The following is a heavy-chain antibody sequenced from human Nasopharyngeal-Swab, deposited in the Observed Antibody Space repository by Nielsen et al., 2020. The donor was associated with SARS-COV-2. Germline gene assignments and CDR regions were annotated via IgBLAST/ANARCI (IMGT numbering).Heavy chain of an antibody. J-gene: IGHJ4*02. V-gene: IGHV3-23*01. Sequence: GGSLRLSCVASGFTFSSCSMTWVRQAPGKGLQWLSTISGSGHRTYYADSVKGRFTISRDNSQNTLSLQMNSLRADHTAVYYCAKVFLHNYDYWSGYFTNWRQGTLVTVSS. CDR3: AKVFLHNYDYWSGYFTN. CDR2: ISGSGHRT. D-gene: IGHD3-3*01. CDR1: GFTFSSCS.